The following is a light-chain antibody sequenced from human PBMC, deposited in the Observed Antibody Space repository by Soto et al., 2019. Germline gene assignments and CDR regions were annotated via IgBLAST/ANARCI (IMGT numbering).Light chain of an antibody. Sequence: DSQMTQSPSSVSAFVGESVTITCHASQRISAFLNWYHQKPGKAPKLLIYSASDQQSGLPSNFSGSGSGAVCTLSIGPLQPEVSGTYFGQQRYRLPRTFGGGTKVEL. CDR1: QRISAF. V-gene: IGKV1-39*01. CDR3: QQRYRLPRT. CDR2: SAS. J-gene: IGKJ4*01.